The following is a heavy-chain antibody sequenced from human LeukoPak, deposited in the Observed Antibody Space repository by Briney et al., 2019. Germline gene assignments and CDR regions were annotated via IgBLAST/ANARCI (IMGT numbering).Heavy chain of an antibody. V-gene: IGHV4-34*01. CDR1: GGSFSGYY. J-gene: IGHJ4*02. CDR3: ARGRGYCSGGSCSHYFDY. CDR2: INHSEST. D-gene: IGHD2-15*01. Sequence: SETLSLTCAVYGGSFSGYYWSWIRHPPGKGLEWIGEINHSESTNYNPSLKSPVTISVDTLKSQFSLKLSSVTAADTAVYYCARGRGYCSGGSCSHYFDYWGQGTLVTVSS.